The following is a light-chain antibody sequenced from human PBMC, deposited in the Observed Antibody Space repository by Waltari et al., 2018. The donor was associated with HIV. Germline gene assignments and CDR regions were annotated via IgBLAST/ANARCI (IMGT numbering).Light chain of an antibody. CDR2: RNS. V-gene: IGLV1-47*01. CDR1: SSNIGDNY. J-gene: IGLJ3*02. CDR3: AAWDDSLSGWV. Sequence: QSALTQPPSTSGTPGQTVTIPCSGSSSNIGDNYVSWYQQLPGTAPKLLISRNSERPQGDRDRFTGSKAGRSASLAINDLRSEDEAEYHCAAWDDSLSGWVFGGGTNLTVL.